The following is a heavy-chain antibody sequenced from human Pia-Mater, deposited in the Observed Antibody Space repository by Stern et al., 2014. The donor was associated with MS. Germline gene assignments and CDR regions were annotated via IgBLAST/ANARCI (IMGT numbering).Heavy chain of an antibody. J-gene: IGHJ4*02. CDR2: IHYSGTT. CDR1: GGSISSAEYY. D-gene: IGHD5-24*01. CDR3: SRDADGYSLVFGY. Sequence: QVQLQESGPGLVKPSQTLSLTCAVTGGSISSAEYYWSWIRQSRGKGLEWIGYIHYSGTTYYNPSLKSRVTISVDTSKNQFSLKLRSVTAADTAVYYCSRDADGYSLVFGYWGRGTLVTVSS. V-gene: IGHV4-30-4*01.